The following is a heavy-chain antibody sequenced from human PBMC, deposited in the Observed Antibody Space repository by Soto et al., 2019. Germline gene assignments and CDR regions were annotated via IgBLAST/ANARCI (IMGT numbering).Heavy chain of an antibody. V-gene: IGHV3-23*01. CDR3: ANKRGSFGDEIYYFDY. CDR2: ISGSASST. Sequence: PGGSLRLSCAASGFTFTDYAMTWVRQAPGKGLEWVSSISGSASSTFYAGSVKGRFTISRDNSRNTVSLQMNSLRAEDTAVYYCANKRGSFGDEIYYFDYWGQGALVSVSS. J-gene: IGHJ4*02. CDR1: GFTFTDYA. D-gene: IGHD2-15*01.